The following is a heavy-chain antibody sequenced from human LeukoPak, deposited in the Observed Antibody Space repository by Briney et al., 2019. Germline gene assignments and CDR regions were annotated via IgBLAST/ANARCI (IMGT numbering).Heavy chain of an antibody. V-gene: IGHV1-8*01. CDR2: MNPNSGNT. CDR3: ARGGSGSSWYPRGYYYYYMDV. J-gene: IGHJ6*03. Sequence: GASVKVSCKAPGYTFTSYDINWVRQATGQGLEWMGWMNPNSGNTGYAQKFQGRVTMTRNTSISTAYMELSSLRSEDTAVYYCARGGSGSSWYPRGYYYYYMDVWGKGTTVTVSS. CDR1: GYTFTSYD. D-gene: IGHD6-13*01.